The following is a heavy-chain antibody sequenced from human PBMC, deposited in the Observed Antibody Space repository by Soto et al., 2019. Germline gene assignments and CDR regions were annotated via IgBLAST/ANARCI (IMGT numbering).Heavy chain of an antibody. V-gene: IGHV5-51*01. CDR3: ARPARRHGGSSSSFYYYGMDV. CDR1: GYSFTSYW. CDR2: IYPGGSDT. Sequence: PGESLKISCKGSGYSFTSYWIGWVRQMPGKGLEWMGIIYPGGSDTRYSPSFQGQVTISADKSISTAYLQWSSLKASDTAMYYCARPARRHGGSSSSFYYYGMDVWGQGTTVTVSS. D-gene: IGHD6-6*01. J-gene: IGHJ6*02.